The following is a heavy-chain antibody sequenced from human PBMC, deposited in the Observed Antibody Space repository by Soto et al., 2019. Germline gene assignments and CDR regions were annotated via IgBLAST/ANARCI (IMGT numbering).Heavy chain of an antibody. D-gene: IGHD6-6*01. CDR2: IIPIFGTA. CDR3: ARSEYSSSFLPYYYGMDD. CDR1: RGPFRCYG. Sequence: SLHDSCQTSRGPFRCYGITCLRQAPGQVLEWMGGIIPIFGTANYAQKFQGRVTITADESTSTAYMELSSLRSEDTAVYYCARSEYSSSFLPYYYGMDDWGQGTTVTVSS. V-gene: IGHV1-69*01. J-gene: IGHJ6*02.